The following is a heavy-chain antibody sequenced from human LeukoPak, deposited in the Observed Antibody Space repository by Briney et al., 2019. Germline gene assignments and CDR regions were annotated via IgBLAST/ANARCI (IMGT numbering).Heavy chain of an antibody. V-gene: IGHV3-7*03. Sequence: PGGSLRLSCTASGFTFSDYWLNWFRQAPGKGLKWVANIKEDGSEKYYVDSVKGRFTISRDNAKNSLFLQINSLRVEDTAVYYCARTLMGGGALDYWGQGTLVTVSS. CDR3: ARTLMGGGALDY. CDR2: IKEDGSEK. CDR1: GFTFSDYW. J-gene: IGHJ4*02. D-gene: IGHD3-10*01.